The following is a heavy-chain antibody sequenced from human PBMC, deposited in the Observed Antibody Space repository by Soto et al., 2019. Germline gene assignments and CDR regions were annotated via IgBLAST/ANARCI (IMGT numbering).Heavy chain of an antibody. CDR1: GYSFTSYW. J-gene: IGHJ4*02. CDR2: IYPGDSDT. V-gene: IGHV5-51*01. Sequence: PGESLKISCKGSGYSFTSYWIGWVRQMPGKGLEWMGIIYPGDSDTRYSPSFQGQVTISADKSISTAYLQWSSLKASDTAMYYCASLIQFADSSSWYPVQYWGQGTLVTVSS. CDR3: ASLIQFADSSSWYPVQY. D-gene: IGHD6-13*01.